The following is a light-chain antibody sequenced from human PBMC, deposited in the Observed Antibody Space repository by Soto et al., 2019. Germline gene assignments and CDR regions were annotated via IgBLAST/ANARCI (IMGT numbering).Light chain of an antibody. CDR1: QSVNSN. CDR3: QQYNNWPFT. J-gene: IGKJ3*01. V-gene: IGKV3-15*01. Sequence: EIVLTQSPATLSLSPGERATLSCSASQSVNSNLAWYQQKPGQAPRLLIYGASTRATGIPASFIGNGSGTEFTLTASSLQPEDFAVYYCQQYNNWPFTFGPGTKVDIK. CDR2: GAS.